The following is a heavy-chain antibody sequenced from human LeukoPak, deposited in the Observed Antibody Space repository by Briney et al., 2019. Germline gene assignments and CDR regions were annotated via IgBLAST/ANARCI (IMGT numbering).Heavy chain of an antibody. CDR3: ARYIGYCSGGSCYRTNYYYYYGMDV. CDR1: GGSISSYS. J-gene: IGHJ6*02. CDR2: TYYSGST. D-gene: IGHD2-15*01. V-gene: IGHV4-59*01. Sequence: SETLSFTCTVSGGSISSYSWSWIRQPPGKGLEWMGYTYYSGSTNYNPSLKSRVTVSVDTSKNQFSLKLSSVTAADTAVYYCARYIGYCSGGSCYRTNYYYYYGMDVWGQGTTVTVSS.